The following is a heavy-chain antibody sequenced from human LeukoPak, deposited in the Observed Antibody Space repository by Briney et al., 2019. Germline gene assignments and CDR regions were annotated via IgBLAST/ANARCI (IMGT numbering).Heavy chain of an antibody. CDR2: IKTKTDGGTT. CDR3: ATDLRWELQFTLDY. Sequence: PGGSLRLSCAASGFTFNNAWMAWVRQVPGKGLEWIGRIKTKTDGGTTDYAAPVKGRFTISRDDSKNTLYLQMNSLKIDHTAVYYCATDLRWELQFTLDYWGQGTLVTVSS. J-gene: IGHJ4*02. V-gene: IGHV3-15*05. CDR1: GFTFNNAW. D-gene: IGHD1-26*01.